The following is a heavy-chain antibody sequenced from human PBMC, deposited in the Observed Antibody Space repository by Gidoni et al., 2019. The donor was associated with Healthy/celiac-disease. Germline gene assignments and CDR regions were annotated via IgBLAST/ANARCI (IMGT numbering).Heavy chain of an antibody. D-gene: IGHD6-19*01. V-gene: IGHV3-23*01. CDR3: AKDRGGQCLAGVD. J-gene: IGHJ3*01. Sequence: EVQLLESGGGLVQPGGSLRLSCADSGFTFSSYAMSWVRQAPGKGLEWVSAISGSGGITYYADSVTCRFTISRDNSNNPLSLQMNSLRAEVTAVYYCAKDRGGQCLAGVDWGQGTMVTVSS. CDR1: GFTFSSYA. CDR2: ISGSGGIT.